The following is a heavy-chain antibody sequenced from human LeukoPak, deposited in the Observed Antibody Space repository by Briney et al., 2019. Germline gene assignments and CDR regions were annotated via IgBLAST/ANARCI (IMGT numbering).Heavy chain of an antibody. D-gene: IGHD2-21*01. J-gene: IGHJ4*02. CDR2: INRDGTEK. CDR3: VRGDWYFES. V-gene: IGHV3-7*04. CDR1: GFNFRDSR. Sequence: PGGSLRLSCATSGFNFRDSRMTWVRQAPGKGLQWVANINRDGTEKHFLDSVEGRFTISRDNAKKSLYLQMSSLRPQDTAVYFCVRGDWYFESWGQGTLVTVSS.